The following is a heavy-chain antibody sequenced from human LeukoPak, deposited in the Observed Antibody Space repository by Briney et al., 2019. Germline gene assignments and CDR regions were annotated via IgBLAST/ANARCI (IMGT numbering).Heavy chain of an antibody. V-gene: IGHV3-30*18. CDR3: AKGSGYDFGYFDY. CDR2: ISYDGSNK. Sequence: PGGSLRLSCAASGFTFSSYGMHWVRQAPGKGLEWVAVISYDGSNKYYADSVKGRFTISRDNSKNTLYLQMNSLRAEDTAVYYCAKGSGYDFGYFDYWGQGTLVTVSS. J-gene: IGHJ4*02. CDR1: GFTFSSYG. D-gene: IGHD5-12*01.